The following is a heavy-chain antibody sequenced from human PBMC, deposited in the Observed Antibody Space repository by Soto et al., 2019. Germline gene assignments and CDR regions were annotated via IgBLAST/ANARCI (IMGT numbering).Heavy chain of an antibody. CDR1: GFTFSSYG. CDR3: ARAPAARQWLATVLDY. J-gene: IGHJ4*02. Sequence: ESGGGVVQPGRSLRLSCAASGFTFSSYGMHWVRQAPGKGLEWVAVIWYDGSNKYYADSVKGRFTISRDNSKNTLYLQMNSLRAEDTAVYYCARAPAARQWLATVLDYWGQGTLVTVSS. D-gene: IGHD6-19*01. CDR2: IWYDGSNK. V-gene: IGHV3-33*01.